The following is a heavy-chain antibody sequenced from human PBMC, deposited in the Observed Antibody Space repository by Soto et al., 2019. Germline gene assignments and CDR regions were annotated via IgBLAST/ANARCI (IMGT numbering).Heavy chain of an antibody. CDR1: GYTFTSYW. V-gene: IGHV5-51*01. CDR2: IYPADSDT. Sequence: GESLKISCQGSGYTFTSYWIGWVRQMPGKGLEWMGIIYPADSDTRYNPSFQGHVTISADKSINTAYLQWSSLRASDTAIYYCARHYICRGGDCYYYGMDVWGQGTTVTVSS. J-gene: IGHJ6*02. D-gene: IGHD3-16*01. CDR3: ARHYICRGGDCYYYGMDV.